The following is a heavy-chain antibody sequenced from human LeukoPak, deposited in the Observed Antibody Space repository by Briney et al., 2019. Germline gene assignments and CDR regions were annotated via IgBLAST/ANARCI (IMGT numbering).Heavy chain of an antibody. Sequence: SETLSLTCTVSGGSISSYYWSWIRQPPGKGLEWIGYIYYSGSTDYNPSLKSRVTISVDTSKNQFSLKLTSVTAADTAVYYCARAGRRWHPLHSSFDSWGQGTLVTVSS. J-gene: IGHJ4*02. CDR3: ARAGRRWHPLHSSFDS. V-gene: IGHV4-59*01. CDR2: IYYSGST. CDR1: GGSISSYY. D-gene: IGHD4-23*01.